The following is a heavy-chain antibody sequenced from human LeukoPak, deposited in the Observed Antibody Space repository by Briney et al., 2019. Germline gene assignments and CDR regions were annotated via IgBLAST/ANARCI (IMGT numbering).Heavy chain of an antibody. CDR3: AAVAGLGNAFDI. J-gene: IGHJ3*02. Sequence: ASVKVSCKASGYTFTNNFMHWVRQAPGQGLEWMGIINPSGDNTWYAQKFQGRVTMTRDTSISTAYMELSRLRSDDTAVYYCAAVAGLGNAFDIWGQGTMVTDSS. D-gene: IGHD6-19*01. CDR1: GYTFTNNF. V-gene: IGHV1-46*01. CDR2: INPSGDNT.